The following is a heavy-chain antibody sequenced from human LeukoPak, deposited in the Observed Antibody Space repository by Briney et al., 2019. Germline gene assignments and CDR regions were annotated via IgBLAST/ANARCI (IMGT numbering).Heavy chain of an antibody. Sequence: GGSLRLSCAASGFTFDDYTMHWVRQAPGKGLEWVSLISWDGGSTYYADSVKGRFTISRDNSKNSLYLQMNSLRTEDTALYYCAESGGRDGYNRHYYMDVWGKGTTVTVSS. CDR2: ISWDGGST. CDR3: AESGGRDGYNRHYYMDV. D-gene: IGHD5-24*01. V-gene: IGHV3-43*01. J-gene: IGHJ6*03. CDR1: GFTFDDYT.